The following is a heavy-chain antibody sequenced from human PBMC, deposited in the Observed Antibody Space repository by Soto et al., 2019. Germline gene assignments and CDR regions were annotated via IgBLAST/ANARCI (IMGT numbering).Heavy chain of an antibody. CDR1: GFTFSSYW. J-gene: IGHJ4*02. D-gene: IGHD4-17*01. V-gene: IGHV3-74*01. CDR2: INSDGSST. CDR3: ARETGGAVTTSVDY. Sequence: EVQLVESGGGLVQPGGSLRLSCAASGFTFSSYWMHWVRQAPGKGLVWVSRINSDGSSTSYADSVKGRFTISRDNAKNTLYLQRNSLRAEDTAVYYCARETGGAVTTSVDYWGQGTLVTVSS.